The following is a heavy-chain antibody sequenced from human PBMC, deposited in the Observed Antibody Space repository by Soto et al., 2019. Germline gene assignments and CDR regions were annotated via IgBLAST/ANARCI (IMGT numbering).Heavy chain of an antibody. CDR1: GFTFSNDW. CDR3: ARGPRGVYGNDH. J-gene: IGHJ5*02. V-gene: IGHV3-74*01. Sequence: EVQLVESGGGLVQPGGSLRLSCAASGFTFSNDWMHWVRQGPGKGLVWLSRINMDGTNSNYADSVKGRFAISRDNAKNTLYLQMDSLRVEDTAVYFCARGPRGVYGNDHWGQGALVTVSS. CDR2: INMDGTNS. D-gene: IGHD2-8*01.